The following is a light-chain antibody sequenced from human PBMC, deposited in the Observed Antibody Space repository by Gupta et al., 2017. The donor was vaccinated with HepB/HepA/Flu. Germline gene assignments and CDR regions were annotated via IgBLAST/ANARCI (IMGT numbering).Light chain of an antibody. Sequence: IQITQSPSFLSASVGDRVTITSWASQGICDYLAWYQQKPGKVPKLLIYAASTCQAGVASRFGGSGCGKNFSLTISSRQQEDVATSYYHKYNSTPLRTFGQGTKVEIK. CDR2: AAS. V-gene: IGKV1-27*01. CDR3: HKYNSTPLRT. J-gene: IGKJ1*01. CDR1: QGICDY.